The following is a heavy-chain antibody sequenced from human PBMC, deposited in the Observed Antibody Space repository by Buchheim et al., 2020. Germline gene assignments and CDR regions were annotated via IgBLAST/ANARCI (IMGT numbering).Heavy chain of an antibody. D-gene: IGHD1-26*01. V-gene: IGHV3-30*02. CDR3: VKDIGDPGAH. CDR1: GFTFSSSG. Sequence: QVHLVESGGGVVRPGRSLRLSCAASGFTFSSSGMHWVRQAPGKGLEWVAFISYDGSNKYYVDSVKGRFTIYRDISKRTLYLQMNRLRAEDTAMYYCVKDIGDPGAHWGQGTL. CDR2: ISYDGSNK. J-gene: IGHJ4*02.